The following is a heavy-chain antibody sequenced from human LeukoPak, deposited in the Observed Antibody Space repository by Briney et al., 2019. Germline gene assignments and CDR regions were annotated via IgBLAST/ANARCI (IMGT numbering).Heavy chain of an antibody. J-gene: IGHJ6*03. Sequence: PSETLSLTCSVSDDCSTMYYWTWIRQPPGKGLEWIGYVDHTGSTNFNPSLNGRVSISRDTTKNLFSLRLRSVTAADTAVYFCARGRVSSSTWYSTYYSYFYMDVWGKGTTVTVSS. V-gene: IGHV4-59*01. CDR3: ARGRVSSSTWYSTYYSYFYMDV. CDR1: DDCSTMYY. CDR2: VDHTGST. D-gene: IGHD1-1*01.